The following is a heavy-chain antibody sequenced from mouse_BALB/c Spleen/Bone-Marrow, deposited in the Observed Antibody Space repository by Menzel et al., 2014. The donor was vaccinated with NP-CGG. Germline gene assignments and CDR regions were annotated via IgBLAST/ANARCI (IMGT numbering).Heavy chain of an antibody. CDR2: IYWDDDK. CDR1: GFSLSTSGMG. J-gene: IGHJ1*01. D-gene: IGHD1-1*01. Sequence: QVTLKVCGPGILQPSQTLSLTCSFSGFSLSTSGMGVSWIRQPSGKGLEWLAHIYWDDDKRYNPSLKSRLTISKDTSXNQVFLKITSVDTADTATYYCARRGITTVVATWYFDVWGAGTTVTVSS. CDR3: ARRGITTVVATWYFDV. V-gene: IGHV8-12*01.